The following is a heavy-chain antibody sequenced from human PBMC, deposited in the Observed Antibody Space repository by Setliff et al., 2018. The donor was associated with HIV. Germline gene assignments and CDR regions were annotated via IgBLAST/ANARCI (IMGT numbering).Heavy chain of an antibody. V-gene: IGHV4-34*01. CDR2: IYHSGST. CDR3: ARTAPPRIAAPYNDPFDI. CDR1: GGSFSGYY. D-gene: IGHD6-13*01. J-gene: IGHJ3*02. Sequence: SETLSLTCAVYGGSFSGYYWSWIRQPPGKGLEWIGEIYHSGSTNYNPSLKSRVSISGDTSKNQFSLNLTSVTAADTAVYYCARTAPPRIAAPYNDPFDIWGQGTMVTVSS.